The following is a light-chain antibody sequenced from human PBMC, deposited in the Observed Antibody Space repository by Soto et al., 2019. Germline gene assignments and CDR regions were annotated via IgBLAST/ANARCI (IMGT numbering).Light chain of an antibody. V-gene: IGKV1-5*03. CDR3: QQYNSYSVWT. CDR1: QSISSW. Sequence: DIQMTQSPSTLSASVGDRVTITCRASQSISSWLAWYQQKPGKAPKLLIYKASSLESGVPSRFSGSGSGTEFTLTISSLQPDDCATYYCQQYNSYSVWTFGQGTKVEIK. CDR2: KAS. J-gene: IGKJ1*01.